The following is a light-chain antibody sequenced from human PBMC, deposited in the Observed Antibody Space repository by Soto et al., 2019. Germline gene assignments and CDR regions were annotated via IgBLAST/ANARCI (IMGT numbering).Light chain of an antibody. CDR1: QSVSSN. Sequence: EIVMTQSPATLSVSPGERATLSCRASQSVSSNLAWYQQKPGQAPRLLIYGASTRATGIPARFSGSGSGTEFTLTISSLQSEDFAVYYCQQYNNXPPWTXGQ. CDR3: QQYNNXPPWT. J-gene: IGKJ1*01. V-gene: IGKV3-15*01. CDR2: GAS.